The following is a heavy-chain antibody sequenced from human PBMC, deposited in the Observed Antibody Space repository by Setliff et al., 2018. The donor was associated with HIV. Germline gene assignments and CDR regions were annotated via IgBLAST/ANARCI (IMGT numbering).Heavy chain of an antibody. Sequence: GGSLRLSCAASGFTFSSYAMSWVRQAPGKGLEWVGRIKSKTDGETEDYAAPVQGRFTIPRDDSRSTRYLQMNSLITEDTALYYCTTAVAQNWYGSGNENYWGQGTLVTVSS. J-gene: IGHJ4*02. V-gene: IGHV3-15*01. CDR3: TTAVAQNWYGSGNENY. D-gene: IGHD3-10*01. CDR1: GFTFSSYA. CDR2: IKSKTDGETE.